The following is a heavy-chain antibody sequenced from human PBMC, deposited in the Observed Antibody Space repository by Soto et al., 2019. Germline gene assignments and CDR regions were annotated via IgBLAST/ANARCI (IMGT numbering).Heavy chain of an antibody. V-gene: IGHV1-3*01. D-gene: IGHD4-17*01. CDR3: ARTSIHDYGDYYFDY. Sequence: ASVKVSCKASEYTFTSYTMHWVRQAPGQRLEWMGWINGGNGNTKYSQKFQGRVTITRDTSASTAYMELRSLRSDDTAVYYCARTSIHDYGDYYFDYWGQGTLVTVSS. CDR2: INGGNGNT. CDR1: EYTFTSYT. J-gene: IGHJ4*02.